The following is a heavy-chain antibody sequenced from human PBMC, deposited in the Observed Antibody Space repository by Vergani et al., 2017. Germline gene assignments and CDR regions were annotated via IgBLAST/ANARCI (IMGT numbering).Heavy chain of an antibody. CDR3: ARVGSSWYNGDYYYGMDV. Sequence: EVQLVQSGAEVKKPGATMKISCKVSGYTFTDHYMHWVKQAPGKGLEWMGLVDPEDGETIYAEKFKGRVTIAADTSTDTAHLELSSLRSEDTAVYYCARVGSSWYNGDYYYGMDVWGQGTTVTVSS. CDR1: GYTFTDHY. J-gene: IGHJ6*02. CDR2: VDPEDGET. D-gene: IGHD6-13*01. V-gene: IGHV1-69-2*01.